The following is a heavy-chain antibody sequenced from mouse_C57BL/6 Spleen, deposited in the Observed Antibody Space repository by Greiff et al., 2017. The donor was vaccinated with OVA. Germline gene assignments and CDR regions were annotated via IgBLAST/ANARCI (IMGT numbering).Heavy chain of an antibody. CDR3: ARGGLLRLGYFDV. CDR2: ISSGSSTI. V-gene: IGHV5-17*01. J-gene: IGHJ1*03. Sequence: EVQLVESGGGLVKPGGSLKLSCAASGFTFSDYGMHWVRQAPEKGLEWVAYISSGSSTIYYADTVKGRFTISRDNAKNTLFLQMTSLRSEDTAMYYCARGGLLRLGYFDVWGTGTTVTVSS. D-gene: IGHD1-2*01. CDR1: GFTFSDYG.